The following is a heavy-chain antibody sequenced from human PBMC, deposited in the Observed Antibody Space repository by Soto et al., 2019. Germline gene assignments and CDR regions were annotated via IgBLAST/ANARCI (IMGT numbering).Heavy chain of an antibody. D-gene: IGHD6-25*01. Sequence: GSLRLSCAASGFTFSSYPMHWVRQAPGKGLEHVSSTSGDGRIMYYLDSVKGRFTISRDNSKNTLYLQMGSLRTEDMAVYYCARGRAAYYFDYWGQGALVTVSS. V-gene: IGHV3-64*02. J-gene: IGHJ4*02. CDR1: GFTFSSYP. CDR3: ARGRAAYYFDY. CDR2: TSGDGRIM.